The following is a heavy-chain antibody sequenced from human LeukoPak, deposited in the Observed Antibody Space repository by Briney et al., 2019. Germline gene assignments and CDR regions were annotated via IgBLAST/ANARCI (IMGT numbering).Heavy chain of an antibody. CDR3: ARGTTSSPYYDYVWGSYRQYYFDY. CDR2: ISAYNGNT. D-gene: IGHD3-16*02. V-gene: IGHV1-18*01. CDR1: GYTFTSYG. J-gene: IGHJ4*02. Sequence: ASVKVSCKASGYTFTSYGISWVRQAPGQGLEWMGWISAYNGNTNYAQKLQGRVNMTTDTSTSTDYMELRSLRSDDTAVYHCARGTTSSPYYDYVWGSYRQYYFDYWGQGTLVTVSS.